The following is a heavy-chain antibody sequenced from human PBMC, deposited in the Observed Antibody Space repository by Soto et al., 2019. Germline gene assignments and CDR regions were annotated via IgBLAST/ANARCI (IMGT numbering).Heavy chain of an antibody. CDR3: ARDRYGSGSYYYYGMDV. V-gene: IGHV4-59*02. J-gene: IGHJ6*02. CDR1: VGSGSSYY. D-gene: IGHD3-10*01. Sequence: ESLSLTCTVSVGSGSSYYWSWIRQPPGKGLEWIGYIYYIGSTNYNPSLKSRVTISVDTSKNQFSLKLSSVTAADTAVYYCARDRYGSGSYYYYGMDVWGQGTTVTVSS. CDR2: IYYIGST.